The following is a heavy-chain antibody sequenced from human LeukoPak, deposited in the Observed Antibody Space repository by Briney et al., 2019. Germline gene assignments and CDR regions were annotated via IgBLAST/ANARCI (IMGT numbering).Heavy chain of an antibody. D-gene: IGHD3-9*01. Sequence: GGSLRLSCATSGFTFSNYWMNWVRQAPGKGLEGVANIKQDGSEKYYVDSVKGRFTISRDNAKNSLYLQMNSLSAEDTAVYYCTRSYKLRLRYYDSWGQGTLVTVSS. J-gene: IGHJ4*02. CDR2: IKQDGSEK. V-gene: IGHV3-7*01. CDR1: GFTFSNYW. CDR3: TRSYKLRLRYYDS.